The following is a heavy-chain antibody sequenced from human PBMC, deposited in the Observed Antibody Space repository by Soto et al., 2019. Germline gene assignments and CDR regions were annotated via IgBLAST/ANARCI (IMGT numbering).Heavy chain of an antibody. V-gene: IGHV1-3*01. CDR2: INAGNGNT. J-gene: IGHJ4*02. Sequence: VASVKVSCKASGYTFTGYAMHWVRQAPGQRLEWMGWINAGNGNTKYSQKFQGRVTITRDTSASTAYMELSSLRSEDTAVYYCARAVAVPADFDYWGQGTPVTVSS. CDR3: ARAVAVPADFDY. CDR1: GYTFTGYA. D-gene: IGHD6-19*01.